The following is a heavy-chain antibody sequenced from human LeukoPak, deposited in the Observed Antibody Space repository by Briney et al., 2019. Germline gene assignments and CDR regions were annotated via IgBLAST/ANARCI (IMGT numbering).Heavy chain of an antibody. V-gene: IGHV1-46*01. CDR1: GYTFTSYY. J-gene: IGHJ5*02. Sequence: ASVKVSCKASGYTFTSYYMHWVRQAPGQGLEWMGIINPSGGSTSYAQKFQGRVTMIRDTSTSTVYMELSSLRSEDTAVYYCARASRVYGGYQPWGQGTLVTVSS. CDR3: ARASRVYGGYQP. CDR2: INPSGGST. D-gene: IGHD5-12*01.